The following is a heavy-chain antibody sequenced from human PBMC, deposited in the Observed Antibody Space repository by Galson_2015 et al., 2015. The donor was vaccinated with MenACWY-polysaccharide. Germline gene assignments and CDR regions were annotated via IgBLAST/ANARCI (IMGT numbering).Heavy chain of an antibody. CDR2: IRYDGSNK. V-gene: IGHV3-30*02. CDR3: AKDWDSSSWYYFDY. CDR1: GFTFSSYG. Sequence: SLRLSCAASGFTFSSYGMHWVRQAPGKGLEWVAFIRYDGSNKYYGDSVKGRFTISRDNSKNTLYLQMNSLRAEATAVYYCAKDWDSSSWYYFDYWGQGTLVTVSS. D-gene: IGHD6-13*01. J-gene: IGHJ4*02.